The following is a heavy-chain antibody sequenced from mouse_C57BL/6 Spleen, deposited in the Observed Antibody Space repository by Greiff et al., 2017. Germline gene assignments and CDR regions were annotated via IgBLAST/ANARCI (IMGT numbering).Heavy chain of an antibody. CDR2: IWSGGST. CDR1: GFSLTSYG. D-gene: IGHD1-1*01. J-gene: IGHJ2*01. Sequence: QVQLQQSGPGLVQPSQSLSITCTVSGFSLTSYGVHWVRQSPGKGLEWLGVIWSGGSTDYNAAFISRLSISKDNSKSQVFFKMNSLQADDTAIYYWARNSRSTTVVAPYYFDYWGQGTTLTVSS. CDR3: ARNSRSTTVVAPYYFDY. V-gene: IGHV2-2*01.